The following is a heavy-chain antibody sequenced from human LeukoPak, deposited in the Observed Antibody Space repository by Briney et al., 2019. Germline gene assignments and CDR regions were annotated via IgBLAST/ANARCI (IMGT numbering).Heavy chain of an antibody. D-gene: IGHD1-26*01. CDR1: GFSFSRYG. V-gene: IGHV3-30*18. Sequence: GGSLRLSCAASGFSFSRYGIHWVRQAPGKGLEWLTVISYDGNTIYYADSVKGRFTISRDNSKNALYLQMNSLRIEDTAVYYCAKDLSVVGAHDSFYVWGQGTMVTVSS. J-gene: IGHJ3*01. CDR3: AKDLSVVGAHDSFYV. CDR2: ISYDGNTI.